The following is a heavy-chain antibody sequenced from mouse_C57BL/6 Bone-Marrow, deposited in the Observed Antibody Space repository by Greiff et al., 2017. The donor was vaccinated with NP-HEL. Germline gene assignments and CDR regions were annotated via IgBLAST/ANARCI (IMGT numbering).Heavy chain of an antibody. D-gene: IGHD2-3*01. CDR1: GFTFSDYG. CDR3: ARPGWLLYFDY. CDR2: ISSGSSTI. J-gene: IGHJ2*01. Sequence: EVMLVESGGGLVKPGGSLKLSCAASGFTFSDYGMHWVRQAPEKGLEWVAYISSGSSTIYYADTVKGRFTISRDNAKNTLFLQMTSLRSEDTAMDYCARPGWLLYFDYWGQGTTLTVSS. V-gene: IGHV5-17*01.